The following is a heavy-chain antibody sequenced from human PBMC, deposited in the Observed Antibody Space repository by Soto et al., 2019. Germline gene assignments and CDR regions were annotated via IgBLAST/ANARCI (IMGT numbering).Heavy chain of an antibody. CDR3: AAMATYDILTGHYYYGMDV. V-gene: IGHV1-58*01. CDR1: GFTFTSSA. J-gene: IGHJ6*02. D-gene: IGHD3-9*01. CDR2: IVVGSGNT. Sequence: VKVSCKASGFTFTSSAVQWVRQARGQRLEWIGWIVVGSGNTNYAQKFQERVTITRDMSTSTAYMELSSLRSEDTAVYYCAAMATYDILTGHYYYGMDVWGQGTTVTVSS.